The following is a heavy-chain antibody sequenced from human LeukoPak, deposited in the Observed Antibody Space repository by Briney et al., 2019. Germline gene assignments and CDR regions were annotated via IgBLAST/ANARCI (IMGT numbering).Heavy chain of an antibody. V-gene: IGHV4-30-4*08. D-gene: IGHD5-18*01. CDR2: VFYSGGT. J-gene: IGHJ5*01. CDR1: GDSINSFTYF. CDR3: ARGGRGYSYGLDS. Sequence: SETLSLTCTVHGDSINSFTYFWTWIRQPPGKGLEWIWYVFYSGGTYLNPSLKRRLHMSSDTPNNQFSLHLTSVTAADTAVYYCARGGRGYSYGLDSWGQGIPVTVSS.